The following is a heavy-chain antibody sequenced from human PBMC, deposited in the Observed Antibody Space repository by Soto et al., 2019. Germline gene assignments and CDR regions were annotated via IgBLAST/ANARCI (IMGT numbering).Heavy chain of an antibody. V-gene: IGHV6-1*01. CDR3: AIGMYSSGWYYFDY. J-gene: IGHJ4*02. CDR1: GDSVSSNSAA. Sequence: SQTLSLTCAISGDSVSSNSAAWNWIRQSPSRGLEWLGRTYYRSKWYNDYAVSVKSRVTINPDTSKNQFSLQLNSVTPEDTAVYYCAIGMYSSGWYYFDYWGQGALVTVSS. D-gene: IGHD6-19*01. CDR2: TYYRSKWYN.